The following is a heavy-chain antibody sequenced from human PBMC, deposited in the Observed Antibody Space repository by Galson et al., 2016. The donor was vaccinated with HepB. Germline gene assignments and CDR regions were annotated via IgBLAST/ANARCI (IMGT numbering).Heavy chain of an antibody. CDR1: GFIFSSYA. D-gene: IGHD2-15*01. CDR3: ANDMWALGYCNSVSGYEAFNI. Sequence: SLRLSCAASGFIFSSYAMSWVRQTPGKGLVWVSTISGSGDSTYYADSVKGRFTISRDNSKNTLYMHINSLRAEDTAVYYCANDMWALGYCNSVSGYEAFNIWGQGTMVTVSS. J-gene: IGHJ3*02. V-gene: IGHV3-23*01. CDR2: ISGSGDST.